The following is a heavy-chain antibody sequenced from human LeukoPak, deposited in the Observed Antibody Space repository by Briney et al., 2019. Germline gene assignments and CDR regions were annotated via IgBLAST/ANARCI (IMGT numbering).Heavy chain of an antibody. CDR3: ARAVDTAMYDI. J-gene: IGHJ3*02. Sequence: PSETLSLTCTVSGYSISSGYYWGWIRQPPGKGLEWIGSIYHSGSTYYNPSLKSRVTISVDTSKNQFSLKLSSVTAADTAVYYCARAVDTAMYDIWGQGTMVTVSS. V-gene: IGHV4-38-2*02. CDR2: IYHSGST. CDR1: GYSISSGYY. D-gene: IGHD5-18*01.